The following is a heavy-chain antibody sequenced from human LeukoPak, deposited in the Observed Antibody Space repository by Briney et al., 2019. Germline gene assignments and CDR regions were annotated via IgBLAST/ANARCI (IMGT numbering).Heavy chain of an antibody. J-gene: IGHJ6*03. Sequence: ASVKVSCKASGYTFTSYYMHWVRQAPGQGLEWMGIINPSGGSTSYAQKFQGRVTMTRDTSTSTVYMELSSLRSEDTAVYYCARDLAMVVALDYYYYYMDVWGEGTTVTVSS. CDR3: ARDLAMVVALDYYYYYMDV. V-gene: IGHV1-46*01. D-gene: IGHD2-15*01. CDR1: GYTFTSYY. CDR2: INPSGGST.